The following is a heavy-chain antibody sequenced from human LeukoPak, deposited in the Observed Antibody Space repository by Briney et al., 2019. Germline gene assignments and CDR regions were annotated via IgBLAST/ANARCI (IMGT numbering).Heavy chain of an antibody. D-gene: IGHD3-16*02. V-gene: IGHV4-39*07. J-gene: IGHJ4*02. CDR2: IYYSGST. CDR3: ARQYLGELSLLRWVFDY. Sequence: SETLSLTCTVSGGSISSSSYYWGWIRQPPGKGLEWIGSIYYSGSTYYNPSLKSRVTISVDTSKNQFSLKLSSVTAADTAVYYCARQYLGELSLLRWVFDYWGQGTLVTVSS. CDR1: GGSISSSSYY.